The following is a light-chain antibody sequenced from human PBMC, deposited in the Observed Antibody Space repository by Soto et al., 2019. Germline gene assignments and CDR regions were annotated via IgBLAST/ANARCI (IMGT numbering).Light chain of an antibody. CDR3: QQTHSTPLT. J-gene: IGKJ3*01. V-gene: IGKV1-39*01. Sequence: DIQMTQSPSSLSASVGDRVTITCRASQSINNYLNWYRQQPGKAPSLLIYAASSLQTGVPRRFSGGGSGTDFTLTISSLQPEDFATYYCQQTHSTPLTFGPGTKVGTK. CDR2: AAS. CDR1: QSINNY.